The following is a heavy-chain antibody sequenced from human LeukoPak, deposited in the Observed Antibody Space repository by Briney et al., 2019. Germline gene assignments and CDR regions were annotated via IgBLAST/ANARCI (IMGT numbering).Heavy chain of an antibody. J-gene: IGHJ4*02. CDR2: IIPMLDIQ. D-gene: IGHD3-10*01. CDR1: GGTFSSYA. Sequence: SVKVSCKASGGTFSSYAISWVRQAPGQGLEWMGRIIPMLDIQNYAQKFQGRVTITADKSTSTAYMELSSLRSEDTAVYYCASERGATQYFDYWGQGTLVTVSS. V-gene: IGHV1-69*04. CDR3: ASERGATQYFDY.